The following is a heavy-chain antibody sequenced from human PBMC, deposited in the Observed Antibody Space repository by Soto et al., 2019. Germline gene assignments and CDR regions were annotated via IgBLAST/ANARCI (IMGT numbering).Heavy chain of an antibody. D-gene: IGHD1-26*01. CDR1: GYSFPSLD. Sequence: QVQLVQSGAEVRDPGASVRVSCKASGYSFPSLDINWVRQTAGQGLEWMGWMQPSTGRTGYAQKFQGRVTMTRDTSINTAYMELTTLTSDDTAFYYCARGVSAGVDYWGQGTLVTVSS. V-gene: IGHV1-8*02. J-gene: IGHJ4*02. CDR3: ARGVSAGVDY. CDR2: MQPSTGRT.